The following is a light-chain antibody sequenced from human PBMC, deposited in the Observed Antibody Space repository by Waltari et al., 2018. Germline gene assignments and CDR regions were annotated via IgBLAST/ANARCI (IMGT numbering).Light chain of an antibody. J-gene: IGKJ5*01. CDR3: QQSYSAPIT. CDR2: AAS. V-gene: IGKV1-39*01. CDR1: QNINNY. Sequence: DIQMTQSPSYLSASVGDRVTITCRASQNINNYLNWYQQEPGKAPKLLIYAASSLQGGVPSKFSGSGSGTDFTLTISSLQPEDFAVYYCQQSYSAPITFGQGTRLEI.